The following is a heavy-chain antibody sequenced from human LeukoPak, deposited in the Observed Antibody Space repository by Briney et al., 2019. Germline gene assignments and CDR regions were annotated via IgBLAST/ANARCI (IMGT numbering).Heavy chain of an antibody. CDR3: ATPIAVAVY. D-gene: IGHD6-19*01. CDR2: IYYSGST. CDR1: GGSISSSSYY. V-gene: IGHV4-39*01. Sequence: PSETLSLTCTVSGGSISSSSYYWGWIRQPPGKGLEWIGSIYYSGSTYYNPSLKSRVTISVDTSKNQFSLKLSSVTAADTAVYYCATPIAVAVYWGQGTLVTVSS. J-gene: IGHJ4*02.